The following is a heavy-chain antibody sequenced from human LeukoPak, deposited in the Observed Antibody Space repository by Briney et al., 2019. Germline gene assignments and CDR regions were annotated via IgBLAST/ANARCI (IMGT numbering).Heavy chain of an antibody. Sequence: SETLSLTCTVSGGSISSSSYYWGWIRQPPGKGLEWIGSIYYSGSTYYNPSLKSRVTISVDTSKNQFSLKLSSVTAADTAVYYCARVSSRIVGAPRGWFDPWGQGTLVTVSS. D-gene: IGHD1-26*01. CDR2: IYYSGST. CDR3: ARVSSRIVGAPRGWFDP. V-gene: IGHV4-39*07. J-gene: IGHJ5*02. CDR1: GGSISSSSYY.